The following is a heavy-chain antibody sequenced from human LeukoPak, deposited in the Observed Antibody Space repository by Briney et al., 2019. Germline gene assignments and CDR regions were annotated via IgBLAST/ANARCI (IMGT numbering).Heavy chain of an antibody. V-gene: IGHV3-33*01. J-gene: IGHJ4*02. Sequence: GGSLRLSCAASGFTFSSYGMHWVRQAPGKGLEWVTNIWYDGSNTYYTDSVKGRFTISRDNSKNTLYLQMNSLRAEDTAVYYCAREAYYYDSSATTFDYWGQGTLVTVSS. D-gene: IGHD3-22*01. CDR2: IWYDGSNT. CDR3: AREAYYYDSSATTFDY. CDR1: GFTFSSYG.